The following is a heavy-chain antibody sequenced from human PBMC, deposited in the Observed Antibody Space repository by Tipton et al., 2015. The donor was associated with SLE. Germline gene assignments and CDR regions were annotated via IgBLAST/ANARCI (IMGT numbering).Heavy chain of an antibody. J-gene: IGHJ5*02. Sequence: TLSLTCTVSGGSISSSSHYWGWIRQAPGKGLEWIGSIYYSGSTYYNPSLKSRVTISVDTSKNQFSLKLSSVTAADTAVYYCAGGRYSYGYEAPNWFDPWGQGTLVTVSS. D-gene: IGHD5-18*01. CDR3: AGGRYSYGYEAPNWFDP. CDR2: IYYSGST. V-gene: IGHV4-39*07. CDR1: GGSISSSSHY.